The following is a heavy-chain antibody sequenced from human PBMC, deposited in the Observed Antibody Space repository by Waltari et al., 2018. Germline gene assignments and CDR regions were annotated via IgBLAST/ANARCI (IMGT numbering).Heavy chain of an antibody. D-gene: IGHD3-16*01. V-gene: IGHV4-34*01. J-gene: IGHJ6*03. CDR3: ARGGGKRGYYYYYMDV. CDR2: INHSGST. Sequence: QVQLQQWGAGLLKPSETLSLTCAVYGGSFSGYYWSWIRQPPGKGLEWIGEINHSGSTNYNPSLKSRVTISVDTSKTQFSLKLSSVTAADTAVYYCARGGGKRGYYYYYMDVWGKGTTVTVSS. CDR1: GGSFSGYY.